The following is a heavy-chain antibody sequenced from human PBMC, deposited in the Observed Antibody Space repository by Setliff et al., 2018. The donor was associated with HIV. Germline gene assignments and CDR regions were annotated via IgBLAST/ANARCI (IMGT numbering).Heavy chain of an antibody. J-gene: IGHJ6*02. V-gene: IGHV4-34*01. CDR2: VNHGGET. CDR3: AGDGPDCSSTKCYAQDYYYDGMDV. Sequence: PSETLSLTCTVSNGSFSGYFWHWIRQAPGRGLEWIGAVNHGGETNYNPSLESRATISADTSKRQFALALSSVTAADTAVYYCAGDGPDCSSTKCYAQDYYYDGMDVWGQGTTVTVSS. D-gene: IGHD2-2*01. CDR1: NGSFSGYF.